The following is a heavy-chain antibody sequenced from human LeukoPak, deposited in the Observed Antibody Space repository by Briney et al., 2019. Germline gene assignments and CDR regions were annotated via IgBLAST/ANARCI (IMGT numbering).Heavy chain of an antibody. J-gene: IGHJ5*02. CDR3: AKQGEYCSSTSCYYRTPELTP. D-gene: IGHD2-2*01. CDR2: ISGSGGST. CDR1: GFTFSSYA. V-gene: IGHV3-23*01. Sequence: PGGSLRLSCAASGFTFSSYAMSWVRQAPGKGLEWVSAISGSGGSTYYADSVKGRFTISRDNSKNTLYLQMDSLRAEDTAVYYCAKQGEYCSSTSCYYRTPELTPWGQGTLVTVSS.